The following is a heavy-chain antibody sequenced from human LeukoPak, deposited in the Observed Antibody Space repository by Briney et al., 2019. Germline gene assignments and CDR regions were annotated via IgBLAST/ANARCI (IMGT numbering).Heavy chain of an antibody. CDR3: ARVTAAAGLPFDY. CDR2: IIPILGIA. CDR1: GGTFSSYA. J-gene: IGHJ4*02. V-gene: IGHV1-69*04. D-gene: IGHD6-13*01. Sequence: GASVKVSCKASGGTFSSYAISWVRQAPGQGLEWMGRIIPILGIANYAQKFQGRVTITADKSTSTAYMELSSLRSEDTAVYYCARVTAAAGLPFDYWGQGTLVTVSS.